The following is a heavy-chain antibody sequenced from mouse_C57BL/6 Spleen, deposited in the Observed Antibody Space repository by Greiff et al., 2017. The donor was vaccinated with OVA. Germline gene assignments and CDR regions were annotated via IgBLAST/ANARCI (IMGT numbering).Heavy chain of an antibody. J-gene: IGHJ4*01. CDR1: GYTFTSYW. D-gene: IGHD1-1*02. V-gene: IGHV1-55*01. Sequence: QVQLQQSGAELVKPGASVKMSCKASGYTFTSYWITWVKQRPGQGLEWIGDIYPGSGSTNYNEKFKSKATLTVDTSSSTAYMQLSSLTYEDSAVYYCARGHMGAMDYWGQGTSVTVSS. CDR2: IYPGSGST. CDR3: ARGHMGAMDY.